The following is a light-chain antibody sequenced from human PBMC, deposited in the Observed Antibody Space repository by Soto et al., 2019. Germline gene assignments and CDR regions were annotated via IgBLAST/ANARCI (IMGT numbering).Light chain of an antibody. V-gene: IGKV3-11*01. CDR1: QSVSSY. CDR3: QQRSNWPPT. CDR2: DAS. Sequence: EIVLTQSPATLSLSPGERATLSCRASQSVSSYLAWYQQKPGQAPRLLIYDASTTATGIPARFSGSGSGTDFTLTITSLEPEDFAVYYCQQRSNWPPTFGQGTKVDNK. J-gene: IGKJ1*01.